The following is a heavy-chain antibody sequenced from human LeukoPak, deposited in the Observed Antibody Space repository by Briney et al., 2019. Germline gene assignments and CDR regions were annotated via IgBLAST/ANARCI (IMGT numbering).Heavy chain of an antibody. CDR2: FDPEDGET. Sequence: ASVKVSCKVSGYTLTELSMHWVRQAPGKGLEWMGGFDPEDGETIYAQKFQGRVTMTEDTSTDTAYMELSSLRSEDTAVYYCATVDCSSTSCYPPYYYYMDVWGKGTTVTVSS. CDR3: ATVDCSSTSCYPPYYYYMDV. J-gene: IGHJ6*03. CDR1: GYTLTELS. D-gene: IGHD2-2*01. V-gene: IGHV1-24*01.